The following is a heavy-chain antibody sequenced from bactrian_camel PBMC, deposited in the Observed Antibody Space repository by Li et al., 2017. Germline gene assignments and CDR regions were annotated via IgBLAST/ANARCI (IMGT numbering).Heavy chain of an antibody. J-gene: IGHJ6*01. CDR1: GLTDSHNC. CDR2: IYTGDDST. Sequence: HVQLVESGGGSVQAGGSLRLSCAASGLTDSHNCMGWFRQAPGKEREGVATIYTGDDSTYYADSVKGRFAISQDSAKNTLYLQMNNLEPEDTGSYYCTKDGHGRLCGQADLYPRDPFGYWGQGTQVTVS. CDR3: TKDGHGRLCGQADLYPRDPFGY. V-gene: IGHV3S1*01. D-gene: IGHD4*01.